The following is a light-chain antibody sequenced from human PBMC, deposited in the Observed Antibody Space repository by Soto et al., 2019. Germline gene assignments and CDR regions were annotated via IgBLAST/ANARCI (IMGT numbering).Light chain of an antibody. V-gene: IGLV2-14*01. J-gene: IGLJ3*02. CDR3: SSYTSSSSLGV. CDR2: DVS. Sequence: QSALTQPASVSGSPGQAITISCTGTTSDFGGYNYVSWYQQHPGKAPKLMIYDVSDRPSGVSNRFSGSKSGNTASLTISGLQADDEADYYCSSYTSSSSLGVFGGGTKLTVL. CDR1: TSDFGGYNY.